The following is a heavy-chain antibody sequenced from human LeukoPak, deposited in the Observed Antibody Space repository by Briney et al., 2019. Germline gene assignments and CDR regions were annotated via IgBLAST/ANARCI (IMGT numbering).Heavy chain of an antibody. J-gene: IGHJ4*02. CDR2: ISSSSSYI. CDR3: ARVLPLYYFDY. V-gene: IGHV3-21*01. D-gene: IGHD2-15*01. CDR1: GFTFSSYS. Sequence: GGSLRLSCAASGFTFSSYSMNWVRQAPGKGLEWVSSISSSSSYIYYADLVKGRFTISRDNAKSSLYLQMNSLRAEDTAVYYCARVLPLYYFDYWGQGTLVTVSS.